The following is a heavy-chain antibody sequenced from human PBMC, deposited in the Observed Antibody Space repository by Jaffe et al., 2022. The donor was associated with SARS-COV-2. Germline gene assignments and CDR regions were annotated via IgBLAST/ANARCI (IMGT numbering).Heavy chain of an antibody. CDR1: GYSFTRYR. V-gene: IGHV1-46*01. CDR2: INASGTSR. Sequence: QVQLVQSGAEVRKPGASVNVSCKTSGYSFTRYRIHWVRRAPGQGPEWMGLINASGTSRIYAQKFQGRVTMTRDASTATVFLELTSLTSDDTAVYYCARDDILTGCPDFWGQGTLVTVSS. D-gene: IGHD3-9*01. J-gene: IGHJ4*02. CDR3: ARDDILTGCPDF.